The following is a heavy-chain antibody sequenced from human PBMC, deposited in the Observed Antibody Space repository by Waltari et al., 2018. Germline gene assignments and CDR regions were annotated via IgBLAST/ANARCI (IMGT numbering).Heavy chain of an antibody. CDR1: GFTFSSYS. J-gene: IGHJ4*02. D-gene: IGHD3-10*01. CDR2: NSSSISYI. V-gene: IGHV3-21*01. CDR3: ARAITMVQGVDY. Sequence: EVQLVESGGGLVKPGGSLRLSCAASGFTFSSYSMNWVRQAPGKGCGWVSSNSSSISYIYDAGSVKGRFTISRDNAKNSLDLQMNSLGAEDTAVYYCARAITMVQGVDYWGQGTLVTVSS.